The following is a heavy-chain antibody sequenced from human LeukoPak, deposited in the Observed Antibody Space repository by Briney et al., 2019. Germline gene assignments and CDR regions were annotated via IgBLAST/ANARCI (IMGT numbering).Heavy chain of an antibody. CDR1: GYTFTGYY. CDR3: ARALSRWLQLPALDY. CDR2: INPNSGGT. V-gene: IGHV1-2*02. J-gene: IGHJ4*02. Sequence: ASVKVSCKASGYTFTGYYMHWVRQAPGQGLERMGWINPNSGGTNYAQKFQGRVTMTRDTSISTAYMELSRLRSDDTAAYYCARALSRWLQLPALDYWGQGTLVTVSS. D-gene: IGHD5-24*01.